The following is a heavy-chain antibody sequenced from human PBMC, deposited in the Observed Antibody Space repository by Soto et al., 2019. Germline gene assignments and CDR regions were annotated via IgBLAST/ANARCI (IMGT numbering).Heavy chain of an antibody. CDR2: INHSERT. CDR3: ARGDSVGVPAAPGYYYYMAA. D-gene: IGHD2-2*01. CDR1: GGSFSGYY. V-gene: IGHV4-34*01. J-gene: IGHJ6*03. Sequence: QVQLQQWGAGLLKPSEPLSLSCAVYGGSFSGYYWTWIRQPPGKGLEWIGEINHSERTNYNPSRKSRVTISVDTAKNLFSLNQSSVTAADTAVYYCARGDSVGVPAAPGYYYYMAAWGKGTPVTVSS.